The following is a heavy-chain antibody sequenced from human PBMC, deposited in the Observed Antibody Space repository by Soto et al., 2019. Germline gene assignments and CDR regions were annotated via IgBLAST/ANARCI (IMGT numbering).Heavy chain of an antibody. CDR1: GDSVRSRNYY. J-gene: IGHJ3*02. V-gene: IGHV4-61*01. Sequence: QVQLQESGTGLVKPSETLSLTCTVSGDSVRSRNYYWSWIRQAPGTGLEWIGYVYDSVNYDSGRTNYTPSLKSRVAISLDTSQNEFSLNLTSVTAADTAVYYCARESDFWDDAYMLSFDILGQGTTFTGSS. CDR2: VYDSVNYDSGRT. D-gene: IGHD2-8*01. CDR3: ARESDFWDDAYMLSFDI.